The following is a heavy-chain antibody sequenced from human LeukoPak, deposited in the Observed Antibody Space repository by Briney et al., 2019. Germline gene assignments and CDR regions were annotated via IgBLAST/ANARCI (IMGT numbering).Heavy chain of an antibody. CDR2: IYYSGST. Sequence: PSETLSLTCTGSGGSISSYYWSWIRQPPGKGLEWIGYIYYSGSTNYNPSLKSRVTISVDTSKNQFSLKLSSVTAADTAVYYCARDFITMVRGPPARWFDPWGQGTLVTVSS. CDR3: ARDFITMVRGPPARWFDP. V-gene: IGHV4-59*01. D-gene: IGHD3-10*01. J-gene: IGHJ5*02. CDR1: GGSISSYY.